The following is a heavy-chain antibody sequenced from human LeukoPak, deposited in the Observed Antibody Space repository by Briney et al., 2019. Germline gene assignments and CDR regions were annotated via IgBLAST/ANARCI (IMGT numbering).Heavy chain of an antibody. J-gene: IGHJ4*02. CDR2: ISGGGGNT. CDR3: AKGKTFYYDNDY. V-gene: IGHV3-23*01. Sequence: GGSLRLSCAASGFTFSSYAMSWVRQAPGKGLEWVSVISGGGGNTYYADSVKGRFTISRDNSKNTLYLQMDTLRAEDTAVYYCAKGKTFYYDNDYWGQGTLVTVSS. CDR1: GFTFSSYA. D-gene: IGHD3-9*01.